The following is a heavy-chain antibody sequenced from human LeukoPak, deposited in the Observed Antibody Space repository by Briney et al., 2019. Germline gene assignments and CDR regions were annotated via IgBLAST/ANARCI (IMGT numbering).Heavy chain of an antibody. D-gene: IGHD3-3*01. CDR1: GYTFTSYA. CDR2: IIPIFGTA. CDR3: ARPRKGYDFFL. V-gene: IGHV1-69*05. Sequence: SVKVSCKASGYTFTSYAISWVRQAPGQGLEWMGGIIPIFGTANYAQKFQGRVTITTDESTSTAYMELSSLRSEDTAVYYCARPRKGYDFFLWGQGTLVTVSS. J-gene: IGHJ4*02.